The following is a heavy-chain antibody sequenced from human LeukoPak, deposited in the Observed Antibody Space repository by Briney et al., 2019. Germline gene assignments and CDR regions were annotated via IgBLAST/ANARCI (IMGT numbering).Heavy chain of an antibody. J-gene: IGHJ4*02. D-gene: IGHD2-15*01. Sequence: GGSLRLSCAASGFTFSSYSMNWVRQAPGKGLEWVSYISSSGSTIYYADSVKGRFTISRDNAKNSLYLQMNSLRAEDTAVYYCSRELVVVAATDYWGQGTLVTVSS. CDR2: ISSSGSTI. CDR1: GFTFSSYS. V-gene: IGHV3-48*04. CDR3: SRELVVVAATDY.